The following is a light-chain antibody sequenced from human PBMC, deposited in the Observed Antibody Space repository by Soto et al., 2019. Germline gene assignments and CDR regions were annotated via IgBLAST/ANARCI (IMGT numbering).Light chain of an antibody. CDR1: QSVSSY. V-gene: IGKV3-11*01. CDR2: DAS. J-gene: IGKJ4*01. CDR3: QQFSRYPLT. Sequence: IVVTQSPATLSLSPGERAPLSFRARQSVSSYLAWYQQKPGQAPRLLIYDASNRATGIPDRFSGGGSGTDFTLTISRLEPEDFAVYYCQQFSRYPLTFGGGTKADNK.